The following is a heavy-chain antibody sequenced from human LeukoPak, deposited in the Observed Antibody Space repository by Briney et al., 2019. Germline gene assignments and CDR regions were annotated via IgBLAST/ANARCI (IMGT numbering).Heavy chain of an antibody. Sequence: GGSLRLSCAASGFTFSSYEMNWVRQAPGKGLEWVSYISSSGSTIYYADSVKGRFTISRDNAKNSLYLQMNSLRAEDTAVYYCARALSGYAGDYWGQGTLVTVSP. J-gene: IGHJ4*02. CDR3: ARALSGYAGDY. D-gene: IGHD5-12*01. CDR1: GFTFSSYE. V-gene: IGHV3-48*03. CDR2: ISSSGSTI.